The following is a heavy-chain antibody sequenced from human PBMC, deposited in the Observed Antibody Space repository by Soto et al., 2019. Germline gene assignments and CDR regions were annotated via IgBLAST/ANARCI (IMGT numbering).Heavy chain of an antibody. CDR1: GYTFTSYG. V-gene: IGHV1-18*01. CDR2: ISAYNGNT. Sequence: ASVKVSCKASGYTFTSYGISWVRQAPGQGLEWMGWISAYNGNTNYAQKLQGRVTMTTDTSTSTAYMELRSLRSDDTAVYYCARDSSGWFYYGMDVWGQGTTVTVSS. D-gene: IGHD6-19*01. CDR3: ARDSSGWFYYGMDV. J-gene: IGHJ6*02.